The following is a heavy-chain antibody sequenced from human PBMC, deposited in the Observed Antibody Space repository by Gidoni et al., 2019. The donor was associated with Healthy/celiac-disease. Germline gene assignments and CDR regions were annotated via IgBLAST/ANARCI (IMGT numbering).Heavy chain of an antibody. V-gene: IGHV4-61*02. CDR1: GASIKNNNYY. D-gene: IGHD4-17*01. J-gene: IGHJ4*02. Sequence: QVQLQESGPGLVKPSQTLSLPCTVSGASIKNNNYYWSWIRQPAGKGLEWIGRIYASGNTNYNPSLESRVTVSRDTSKNQFSLNLTSVTAADTAVYFCSRGDGADWGQGTLVTVSS. CDR3: SRGDGAD. CDR2: IYASGNT.